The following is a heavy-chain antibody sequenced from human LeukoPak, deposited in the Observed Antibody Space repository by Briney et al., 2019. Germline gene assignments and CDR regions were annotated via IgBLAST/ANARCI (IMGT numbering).Heavy chain of an antibody. CDR2: ISGSGGST. V-gene: IGHV3-23*01. CDR3: AKARDSSSRYYFDH. CDR1: GFTFSSYA. Sequence: GGSLRLSCAASGFTFSSYAMSWVRQAPGKGLEWVSAISGSGGSTYYADSVKGRFTISRDNSKNTLCLQMNSLRAEDTAVYYCAKARDSSSRYYFDHWGQGTLVTVSS. J-gene: IGHJ4*02. D-gene: IGHD6-13*01.